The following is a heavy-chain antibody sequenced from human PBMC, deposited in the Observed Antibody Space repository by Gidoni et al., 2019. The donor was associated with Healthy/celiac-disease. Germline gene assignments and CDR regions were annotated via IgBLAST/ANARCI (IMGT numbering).Heavy chain of an antibody. CDR2: ISWNSGSI. J-gene: IGHJ4*02. CDR3: AKGPGGFWSGYHYFDY. CDR1: GFTFDDYA. V-gene: IGHV3-9*01. D-gene: IGHD3-3*01. Sequence: EVQLVESGGGLVQPGRSLRLSCAASGFTFDDYAMHWVRQAPGKGLEWVSGISWNSGSIGYADSVKGRFTISRDNAKNSLYLQMNSLRAEDTALYYCAKGPGGFWSGYHYFDYWGQGTLVTVSS.